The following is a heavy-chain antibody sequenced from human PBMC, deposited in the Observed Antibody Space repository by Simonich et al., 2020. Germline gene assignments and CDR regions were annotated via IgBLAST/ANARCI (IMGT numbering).Heavy chain of an antibody. Sequence: QVQLVQSGAEVKKPGASVKVSCKASGYTFTGYYMPWVRQAPGQGLEWMGWINPNSGGTNHAQKFQGRVTMTRDTSISTAYMGLSRLRSDDTAVYYCARVRFEAFDIWGQGTMVTVSS. CDR3: ARVRFEAFDI. V-gene: IGHV1-2*02. CDR2: INPNSGGT. J-gene: IGHJ3*02. CDR1: GYTFTGYY.